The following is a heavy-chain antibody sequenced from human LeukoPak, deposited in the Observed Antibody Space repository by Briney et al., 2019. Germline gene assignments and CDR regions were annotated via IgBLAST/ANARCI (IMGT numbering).Heavy chain of an antibody. CDR2: ISGSGGAT. CDR3: AKPYYSGTLPPGY. J-gene: IGHJ4*02. D-gene: IGHD3-10*01. Sequence: PTGGSLRLSCAASGFTFSSYAMSWVRQAPGKGLEWVSSISGSGGATYYADSVKGRFTISRDNSKNTLYLQVNSLRAEDTAVYYCAKPYYSGTLPPGYWGQGTLVTVSS. CDR1: GFTFSSYA. V-gene: IGHV3-23*01.